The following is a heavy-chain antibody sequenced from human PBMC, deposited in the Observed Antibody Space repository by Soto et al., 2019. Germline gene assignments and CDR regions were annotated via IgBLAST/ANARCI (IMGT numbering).Heavy chain of an antibody. CDR2: IYYSGST. J-gene: IGHJ6*03. CDR3: ARTHYDFWSVYYRGNYYYYYMDV. V-gene: IGHV4-59*08. CDR1: GGSISSYY. D-gene: IGHD3-3*01. Sequence: SETLSLTCTVSGGSISSYYWSWIRQPPGKGLEWIGYIYYSGSTNYNPSLKSRVTISVDTSKNQFSLKLSSVTAADTAVYYCARTHYDFWSVYYRGNYYYYYMDVWGKGTTVTVSS.